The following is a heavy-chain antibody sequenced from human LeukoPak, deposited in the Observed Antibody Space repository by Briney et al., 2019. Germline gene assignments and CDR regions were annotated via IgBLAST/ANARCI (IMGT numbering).Heavy chain of an antibody. CDR3: AREIYGSGSLFDY. CDR1: GGSISSYY. D-gene: IGHD3-10*01. Sequence: SETLSLTCTVSGGSISSYYWRWIRQPPGKGLEWIVYIYYSGSTNYNPSLKSRVTISVDTSKNQFSLKLSSVTAADTAVYYCAREIYGSGSLFDYWGQGTLVTVSS. J-gene: IGHJ4*02. CDR2: IYYSGST. V-gene: IGHV4-59*01.